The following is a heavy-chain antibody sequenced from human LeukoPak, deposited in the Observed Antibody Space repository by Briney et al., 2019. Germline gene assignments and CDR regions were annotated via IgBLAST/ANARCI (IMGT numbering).Heavy chain of an antibody. CDR1: GGSVSSGSYY. V-gene: IGHV4-61*01. Sequence: SETLSLTCTVSGGSVSSGSYYWSWIRQPPGKGLEWIGYIYYSGSTNYIPSLKSRVTISVDTSKNQFSLKLSSVTAADTAVYYCARGGTVTYDYWGQGTLVTVSS. CDR3: ARGGTVTYDY. J-gene: IGHJ4*02. CDR2: IYYSGST. D-gene: IGHD4-17*01.